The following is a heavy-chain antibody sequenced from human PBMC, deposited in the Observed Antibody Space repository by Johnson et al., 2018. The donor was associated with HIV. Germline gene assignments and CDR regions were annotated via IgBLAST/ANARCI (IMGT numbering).Heavy chain of an antibody. V-gene: IGHV3-15*01. D-gene: IGHD1-26*01. CDR1: GFTFSNAW. CDR3: AKEGAAYSGSYDAFDI. CDR2: IRTKTNSYAT. J-gene: IGHJ3*02. Sequence: VQLVESGGGLVKPGGSLRLSCAASGFTFSNAWMSWVRQAPGKGLEWVGRIRTKTNSYATTYTASVNGRFTISRDNSKNTLYLQMNSLRAEDTAVYYCAKEGAAYSGSYDAFDIWGQGTMVTVSS.